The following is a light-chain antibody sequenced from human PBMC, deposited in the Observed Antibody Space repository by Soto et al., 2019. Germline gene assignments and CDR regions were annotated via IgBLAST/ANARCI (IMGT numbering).Light chain of an antibody. V-gene: IGKV1-5*01. J-gene: IGKJ1*01. Sequence: DIQMTQSPSTLSASVGDRVTIACRASQSVSNWLAWYQQKPGKAPNLLIYDASSLESGVPSRFSGSGSGTEFTLSISSLQPDDFATYSCQQYTPNSRTFGHGTKVEIK. CDR2: DAS. CDR3: QQYTPNSRT. CDR1: QSVSNW.